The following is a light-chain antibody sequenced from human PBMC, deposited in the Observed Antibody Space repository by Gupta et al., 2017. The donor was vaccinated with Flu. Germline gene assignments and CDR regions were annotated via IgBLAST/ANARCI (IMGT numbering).Light chain of an antibody. CDR3: QQRSNWYT. CDR1: QSVSSY. V-gene: IGKV3-11*01. CDR2: DAS. J-gene: IGKJ2*01. Sequence: PRERATLSCRASQSVSSYVDWYQQKPGQAPRLLIYDASNRATGIPARFSGSGSGTDFTLTISSLEPEDFAVYYCQQRSNWYTFGQGTKLEIK.